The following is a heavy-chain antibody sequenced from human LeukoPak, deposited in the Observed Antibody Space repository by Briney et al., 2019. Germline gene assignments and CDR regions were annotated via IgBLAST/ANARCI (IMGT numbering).Heavy chain of an antibody. D-gene: IGHD3-10*01. V-gene: IGHV1-69*13. CDR3: ARDRAKKWFGDDWFDP. CDR2: IIPIFGTA. Sequence: GASVKVSCKASGGTFSSYAISWVRQAPGQGLEWMGGIIPIFGTANYAQKFQGRVTITADESTSTAYMELSSLRSEDTAVYYCARDRAKKWFGDDWFDPWGQGTLVTVSS. J-gene: IGHJ5*02. CDR1: GGTFSSYA.